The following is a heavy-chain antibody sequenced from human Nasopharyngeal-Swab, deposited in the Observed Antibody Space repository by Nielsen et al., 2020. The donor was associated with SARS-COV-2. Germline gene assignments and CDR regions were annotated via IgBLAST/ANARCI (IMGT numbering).Heavy chain of an antibody. J-gene: IGHJ3*02. V-gene: IGHV4-59*01. D-gene: IGHD2-21*01. CDR2: IYYSGST. CDR3: ARDGSLSLLDAFDI. CDR1: GGSISSYY. Sequence: GSLRLSCTVSGGSISSYYWSWIRQLPGKGLEWIGYIYYSGSTNYNPSLKSRVTISVDTSKNQFSLKLSSVTAADTAVYYCARDGSLSLLDAFDIWGQGTMVTVSP.